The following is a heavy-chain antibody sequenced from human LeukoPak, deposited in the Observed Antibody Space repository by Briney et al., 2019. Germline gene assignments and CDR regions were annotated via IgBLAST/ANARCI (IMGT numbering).Heavy chain of an antibody. J-gene: IGHJ4*02. V-gene: IGHV3-30*02. Sequence: GGSLRLSCTASGFIFSSYGKHWVRQAPGMGLEWVAFIRYDGSNKYYADSVKGRFTIAIDNSKNTLYLQMNSLRAEDTAVYYCAKVGWLQRKGVLGYWGQGTLVTVSS. D-gene: IGHD3-16*01. CDR1: GFIFSSYG. CDR2: IRYDGSNK. CDR3: AKVGWLQRKGVLGY.